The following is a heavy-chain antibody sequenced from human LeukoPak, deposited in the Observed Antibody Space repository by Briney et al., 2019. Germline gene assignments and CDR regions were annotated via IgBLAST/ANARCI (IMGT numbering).Heavy chain of an antibody. CDR2: IRYDGSNK. J-gene: IGHJ4*02. V-gene: IGHV3-30*02. D-gene: IGHD3-22*01. CDR3: AKEWYYYDSSGFDY. Sequence: GGSLRLSCAASGFTFSSYGMHWVRQAPGKGLEWVAFIRYDGSNKYYADSVKGRFTISRDNSKNTLYLQMNSLRAEDAAVYYCAKEWYYYDSSGFDYWGQGTLVTVSS. CDR1: GFTFSSYG.